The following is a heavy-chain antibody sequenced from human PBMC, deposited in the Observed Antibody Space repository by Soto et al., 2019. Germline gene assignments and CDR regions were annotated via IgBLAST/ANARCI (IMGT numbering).Heavy chain of an antibody. CDR1: GASITSNAHY. V-gene: IGHV4-31*03. D-gene: IGHD3-10*01. CDR3: ARAFRDYYASWSPPLDL. Sequence: QVHLQESGPGLVKPSQTLSLTCSVSGASITSNAHYWSWIRQRPGKGLEWIGYIYYGGSTYYNPAHKGRVTMSEDTSKNQYSLWLRSVTGADTAVYFCARAFRDYYASWSPPLDLWGQGTLVTVSP. J-gene: IGHJ1*01. CDR2: IYYGGST.